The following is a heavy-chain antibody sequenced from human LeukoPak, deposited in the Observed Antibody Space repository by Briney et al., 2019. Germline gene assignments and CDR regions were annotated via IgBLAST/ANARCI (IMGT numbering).Heavy chain of an antibody. V-gene: IGHV3-23*01. J-gene: IGHJ4*02. Sequence: GGSLRLSCAASGFTFSSYAMSWVRQAPGKGLEWVSAISGSGGSTYYADSVKGRFTISRDNSKNTLYLQMNSLRAEDTAVYYCAKDPLSSSGWYYFDYWGQGTLVTVSS. CDR1: GFTFSSYA. D-gene: IGHD6-19*01. CDR3: AKDPLSSSGWYYFDY. CDR2: ISGSGGST.